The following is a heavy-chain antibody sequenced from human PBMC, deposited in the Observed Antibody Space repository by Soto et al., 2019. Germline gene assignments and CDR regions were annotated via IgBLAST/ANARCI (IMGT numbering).Heavy chain of an antibody. CDR2: ISFDGTKT. CDR3: ARDPTLRSFASPSYYYGMDV. Sequence: GGSLRLSCAASKFPLRSYTMHWVRQAPGKGPEWVAIISFDGTKTHYADSVKGRFTISRDNSENMLFLQMNSLKTEDSAVYFCARDPTLRSFASPSYYYGMDVWGRGTTVTVSS. CDR1: KFPLRSYT. V-gene: IGHV3-30-3*01. D-gene: IGHD3-9*01. J-gene: IGHJ6*02.